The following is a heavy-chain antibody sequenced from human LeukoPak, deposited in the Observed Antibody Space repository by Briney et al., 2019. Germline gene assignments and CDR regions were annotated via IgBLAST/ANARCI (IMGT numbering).Heavy chain of an antibody. J-gene: IGHJ4*02. CDR2: IYYSGTT. Sequence: SETLSLTCTVSGGSISSYYWSWIRQPPGKGLEWIGYIYYSGTTNYNPSLKSRVTISVDTSNNQFALKLSSVTAADTAMYYCTRGGWSLDYCGQGTLVTVSS. CDR1: GGSISSYY. V-gene: IGHV4-59*01. D-gene: IGHD6-19*01. CDR3: TRGGWSLDY.